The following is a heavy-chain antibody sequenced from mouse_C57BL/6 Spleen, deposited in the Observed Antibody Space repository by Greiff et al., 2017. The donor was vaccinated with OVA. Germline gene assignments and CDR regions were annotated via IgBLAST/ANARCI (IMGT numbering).Heavy chain of an antibody. J-gene: IGHJ2*01. D-gene: IGHD1-1*01. Sequence: EVKLQQSGPELVKPGASVKISCKASGYTFTDYYMNWVKQSHGKSLEWIGDINPNNGGTSYNQKFKGKATLTVDKSSSTAYMELRSLTSEDSAVYYCARRGNYGSLDYWGQGTTLTVSS. CDR3: ARRGNYGSLDY. CDR1: GYTFTDYY. V-gene: IGHV1-26*01. CDR2: INPNNGGT.